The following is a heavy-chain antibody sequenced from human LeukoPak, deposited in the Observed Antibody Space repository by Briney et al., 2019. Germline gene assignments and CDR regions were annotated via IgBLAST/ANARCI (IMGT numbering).Heavy chain of an antibody. CDR2: INHSGST. Sequence: SETLSLTRAVYGGSFSGYYWSWIRQPPGKGLEWIGEINHSGSTNYNPSLKSRVTISVDTSKNQFSLKLSSVTAADTTVYYCARVYGYSSGWVYYYYYMDVWGKGTTVTVSS. CDR3: ARVYGYSSGWVYYYYYMDV. CDR1: GGSFSGYY. V-gene: IGHV4-34*01. J-gene: IGHJ6*03. D-gene: IGHD6-19*01.